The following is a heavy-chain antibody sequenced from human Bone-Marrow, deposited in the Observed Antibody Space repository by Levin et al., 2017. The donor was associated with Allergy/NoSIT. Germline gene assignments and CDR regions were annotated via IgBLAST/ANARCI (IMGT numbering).Heavy chain of an antibody. D-gene: IGHD2-21*01. Sequence: GESLKISCAASGFRFSDYVMNWVRQAPGKGLEWVSVISGSGDNTYYADSVKGRFTIFRDTSKNTLYLQMNSLSAEDTAIYYCVRTPGAIVVTPYFDYWGQGTLVTVSS. CDR2: ISGSGDNT. CDR3: VRTPGAIVVTPYFDY. CDR1: GFRFSDYV. V-gene: IGHV3-23*01. J-gene: IGHJ4*02.